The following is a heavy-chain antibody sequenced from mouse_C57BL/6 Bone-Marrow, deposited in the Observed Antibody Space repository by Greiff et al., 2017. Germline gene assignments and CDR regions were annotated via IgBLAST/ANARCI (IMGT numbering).Heavy chain of an antibody. CDR1: GFTFSDYY. CDR2: LSNGGGSN. V-gene: IGHV5-12*01. D-gene: IGHD2-1*01. CDR3: AREGVYYASFAY. J-gene: IGHJ3*01. Sequence: EVQLVESGGGLVQPGGSLKLSCAASGFTFSDYYMYWVRQTPEKRLEWVAYLSNGGGSNYYPDTVKGRFTISRDNAKNTLYLQMSRLKSEDTAMYYCAREGVYYASFAYWGQGTLVTVSA.